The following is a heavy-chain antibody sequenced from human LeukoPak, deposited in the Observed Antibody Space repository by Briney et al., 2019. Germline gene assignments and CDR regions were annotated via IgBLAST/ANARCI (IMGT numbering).Heavy chain of an antibody. CDR2: IYYSGST. V-gene: IGHV4-61*01. CDR1: GGSFSSGTYY. Sequence: PSETLSLTCTVSGGSFSSGTYYWSWIRQPPGKGLEWIGYIYYSGSTNHNPSLKSRVTISVDTSKNQFSLKLSSVTAADTAVYYCARAGQFIAARPITFDYWGQGTLVTVSS. J-gene: IGHJ4*02. CDR3: ARAGQFIAARPITFDY. D-gene: IGHD6-6*01.